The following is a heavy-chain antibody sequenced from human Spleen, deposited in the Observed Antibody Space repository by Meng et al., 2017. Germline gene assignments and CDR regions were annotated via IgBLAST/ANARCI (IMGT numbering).Heavy chain of an antibody. J-gene: IGHJ4*02. D-gene: IGHD6-13*01. V-gene: IGHV3-15*01. Sequence: RFTISRDDSKNTLYLQMNSLITEDTAVYFCATGAAAADHWGQGTLVTVSS. CDR3: ATGAAAADH.